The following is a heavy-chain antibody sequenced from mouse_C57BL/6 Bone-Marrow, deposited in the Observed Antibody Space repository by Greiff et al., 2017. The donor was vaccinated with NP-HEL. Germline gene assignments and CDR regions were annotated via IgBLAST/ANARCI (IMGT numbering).Heavy chain of an antibody. D-gene: IGHD1-1*01. V-gene: IGHV5-6*01. CDR1: GFTFSSYG. CDR3: ARHPLITTVVAGDY. CDR2: ISSGGSYT. Sequence: EVMLVESGGDLVKPGGSLKLSCAASGFTFSSYGMSWVRQTPDKRLEWVATISSGGSYTYYPDSVKGRFTISRDNAKNTLYLQMSSLKSEDTAMYYCARHPLITTVVAGDYWGQGTTLTVSS. J-gene: IGHJ2*01.